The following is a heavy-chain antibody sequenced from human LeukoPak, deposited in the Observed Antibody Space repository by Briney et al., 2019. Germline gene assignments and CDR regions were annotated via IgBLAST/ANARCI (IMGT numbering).Heavy chain of an antibody. D-gene: IGHD6-19*01. CDR1: GYTFTGYY. Sequence: ASVTVSCKASGYTFTGYYMHWVRQAPGQGLEWMGWINPNSGGTNYAQKFQGRVTMTRDTSIGTAYMELSRLRSDDTAVYYCARDLSDGLIRAVADYYWGQGTLVTVSS. J-gene: IGHJ4*02. CDR2: INPNSGGT. V-gene: IGHV1-2*02. CDR3: ARDLSDGLIRAVADYY.